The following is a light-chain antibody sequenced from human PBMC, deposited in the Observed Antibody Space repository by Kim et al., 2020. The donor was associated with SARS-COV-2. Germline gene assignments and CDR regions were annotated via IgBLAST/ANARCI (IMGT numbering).Light chain of an antibody. J-gene: IGKJ4*01. Sequence: ASEEDRVTITCPASQVIGNHLVWYQKKPGKAPKALSYAASSLQSGVPSRFSGSGSGTDFTLTISSLQPEDFATYYCQHYHSSPLTFGGGTKVDIK. V-gene: IGKV1-16*01. CDR2: AAS. CDR1: QVIGNH. CDR3: QHYHSSPLT.